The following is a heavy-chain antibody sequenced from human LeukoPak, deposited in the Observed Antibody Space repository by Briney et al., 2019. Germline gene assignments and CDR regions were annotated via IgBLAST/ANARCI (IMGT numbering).Heavy chain of an antibody. V-gene: IGHV4-38-2*02. J-gene: IGHJ4*02. CDR3: ARAIAARRRVGWDYFDY. CDR2: IYHSGST. CDR1: GYSISSGYY. D-gene: IGHD6-6*01. Sequence: SETLSLTCTVSGYSISSGYYWGWIRQPPGKGLEWIGSIYHSGSTYYNPSLKSRIAISVDTSKNQFSLKLSSVTAADTAVYFCARAIAARRRVGWDYFDYWGQGTLVTVSS.